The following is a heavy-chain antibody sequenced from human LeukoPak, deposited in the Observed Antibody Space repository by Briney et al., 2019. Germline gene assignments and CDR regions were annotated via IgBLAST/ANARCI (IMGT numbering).Heavy chain of an antibody. CDR1: GYSISSGYY. V-gene: IGHV4-38-2*01. CDR3: ARPRGDYGFRWFDP. Sequence: PSETMSLTCAVSGYSISSGYYWGWIRQPPGKGLEWIGSIYHSGSTYYNPSLKSRVTISVDTSKNQFSLKLSSVTAADTAVYYCARPRGDYGFRWFDPWGQGTLVTVSS. D-gene: IGHD4-17*01. J-gene: IGHJ5*02. CDR2: IYHSGST.